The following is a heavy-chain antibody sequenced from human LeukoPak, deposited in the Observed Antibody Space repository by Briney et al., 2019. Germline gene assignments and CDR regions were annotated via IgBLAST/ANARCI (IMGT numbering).Heavy chain of an antibody. J-gene: IGHJ4*02. CDR3: AKDHYWSIDY. Sequence: GGSLRLSCAASGFTFSSYWMHWVRQAPGSGLVWVSRIDSDGSSTIYADSVKGRFTISRDIAKNTLYLQMNSLRAEDTGVYYCAKDHYWSIDYWGRGTLVTVSS. D-gene: IGHD3-3*01. CDR1: GFTFSSYW. V-gene: IGHV3-74*01. CDR2: IDSDGSST.